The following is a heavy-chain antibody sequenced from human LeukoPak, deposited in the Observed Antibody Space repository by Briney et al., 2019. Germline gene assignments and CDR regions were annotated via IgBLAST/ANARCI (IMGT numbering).Heavy chain of an antibody. CDR1: GYTFTSYG. V-gene: IGHV1-18*01. CDR3: ARVGQWLVLRYYYYYYYMDV. CDR2: ISAYNGNT. J-gene: IGHJ6*03. Sequence: ASVKVSCKASGYTFTSYGISWVRQAPGQGLEWMGWISAYNGNTNYAQKLQGRVTMTTDTSTSTAYMELRSLRSDDTAVYYCARVGQWLVLRYYYYYYYMDVWGKGTTVTVSS. D-gene: IGHD6-19*01.